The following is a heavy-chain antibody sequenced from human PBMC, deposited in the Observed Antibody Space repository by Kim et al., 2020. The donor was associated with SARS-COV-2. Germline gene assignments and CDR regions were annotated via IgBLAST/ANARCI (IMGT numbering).Heavy chain of an antibody. V-gene: IGHV3-21*01. CDR2: ISSSSSYI. Sequence: GGSLRLSCAASGFTFSSYSMNWVRQAPGKGLEWVSSISSSSSYIYYADSVKGRFTISRDNAKNSLYLQMNSLRAEDTAVYYCARENYYDSSGYYYERRLTDYWGQGTLVTVSS. CDR3: ARENYYDSSGYYYERRLTDY. J-gene: IGHJ4*02. D-gene: IGHD3-22*01. CDR1: GFTFSSYS.